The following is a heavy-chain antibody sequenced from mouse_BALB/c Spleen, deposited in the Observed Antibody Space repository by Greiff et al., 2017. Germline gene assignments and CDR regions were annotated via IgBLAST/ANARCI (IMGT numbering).Heavy chain of an antibody. CDR1: GYTFTSYW. D-gene: IGHD2-4*01. V-gene: IGHV1-5*01. CDR3: TRSFYDYGGAWFAY. Sequence: VQLKQSGTVLARPGASVKMSCKASGYTFTSYWMHWVKQRPGQGLEWIGAIYPGNSDTSYNQKFKGKAKLTAVTSTSTAYMELSSLTNEDSAVYYCTRSFYDYGGAWFAYWGQGTLVTVSA. J-gene: IGHJ3*01. CDR2: IYPGNSDT.